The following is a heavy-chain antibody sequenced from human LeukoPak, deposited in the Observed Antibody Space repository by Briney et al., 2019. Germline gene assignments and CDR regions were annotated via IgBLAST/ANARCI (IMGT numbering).Heavy chain of an antibody. CDR3: ARHIGGGIEDMDV. J-gene: IGHJ6*03. CDR1: GGSIGTYY. D-gene: IGHD3-16*02. CDR2: IYVTGN. Sequence: SETLSLTCTVSGGSIGTYYWSWVRQSPGKGLEWIGYIYVTGNRYNPYLQSRVTISVDTSRNQFFLEMSSVTAADTAVYYCARHIGGGIEDMDVWGKGTKVTVSS. V-gene: IGHV4-59*08.